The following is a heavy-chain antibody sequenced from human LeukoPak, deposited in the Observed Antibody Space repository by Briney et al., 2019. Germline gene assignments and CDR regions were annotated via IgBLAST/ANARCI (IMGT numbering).Heavy chain of an antibody. V-gene: IGHV4-59*01. D-gene: IGHD5-18*01. CDR3: ARDIQTDWFDP. CDR1: GGSISSYY. Sequence: SETLSLTCTVSGGSISSYYWSWIRQPPGKGLEWIGYIYYSGSANYNPSLKSRVTISVDTSKNQFSLKLSSVTAADTVVYYCARDIQTDWFDPWGQGTLVTVSS. J-gene: IGHJ5*02. CDR2: IYYSGSA.